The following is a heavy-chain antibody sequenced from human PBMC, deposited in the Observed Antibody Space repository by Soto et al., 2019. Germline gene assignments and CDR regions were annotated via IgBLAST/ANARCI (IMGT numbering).Heavy chain of an antibody. Sequence: PGGSLRLSCAASGFTFSSYGMHWVRQAPGKGLEWVAVISYDGSNKYYADSVKGRFTISRDNSKNTLYLQMNSLRAEDTAVYYCAKDRRDGYNLYYFDYWGQGTLVTVSS. J-gene: IGHJ4*02. V-gene: IGHV3-30*18. CDR3: AKDRRDGYNLYYFDY. D-gene: IGHD5-12*01. CDR1: GFTFSSYG. CDR2: ISYDGSNK.